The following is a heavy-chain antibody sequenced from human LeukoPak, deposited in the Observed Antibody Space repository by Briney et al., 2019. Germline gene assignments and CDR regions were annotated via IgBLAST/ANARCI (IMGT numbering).Heavy chain of an antibody. D-gene: IGHD4-23*01. V-gene: IGHV3-21*01. CDR1: GFTFSSYS. CDR2: ISTSGSYI. Sequence: GGSLRLSCAASGFTFSSYSMHWVRQAPGKGLEWVPSISTSGSYIYYADSLKGRFTISRDNAKNSLFLQMNSLRAEDTAVYYCARSGVVTVIRDNCFDPWGQGTLVTVSS. J-gene: IGHJ5*02. CDR3: ARSGVVTVIRDNCFDP.